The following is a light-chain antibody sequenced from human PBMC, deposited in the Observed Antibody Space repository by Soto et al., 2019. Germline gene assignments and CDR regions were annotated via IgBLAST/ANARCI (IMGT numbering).Light chain of an antibody. V-gene: IGKV1-5*01. CDR2: DAS. CDR3: QQYNSYSWV. CDR1: QSISSW. J-gene: IGKJ1*01. Sequence: DIQMTQSPSTLSASVGDRVTITCRASQSISSWLAWYQQKPGKAPKLLIYDASSLESGVPSRFSGSGSGTEFTLTISSLQPDDFATYYCQQYNSYSWVFGQGTKADIK.